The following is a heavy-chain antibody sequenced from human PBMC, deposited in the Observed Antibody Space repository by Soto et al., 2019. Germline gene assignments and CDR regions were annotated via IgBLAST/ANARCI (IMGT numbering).Heavy chain of an antibody. J-gene: IGHJ4*02. Sequence: SETLSLTCTVSGGSVSSGSYYWSWIRQPPGKGLEWIGYMYYSGSTNYNPSLKSRVTISVDTSKNQFSLKLTSVTAADTAVYSCARGFYDSSGYPGFDYWGQGTLVTVSS. CDR3: ARGFYDSSGYPGFDY. CDR2: MYYSGST. V-gene: IGHV4-61*01. CDR1: GGSVSSGSYY. D-gene: IGHD3-22*01.